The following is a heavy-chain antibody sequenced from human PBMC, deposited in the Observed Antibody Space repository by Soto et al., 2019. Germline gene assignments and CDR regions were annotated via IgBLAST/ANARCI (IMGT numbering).Heavy chain of an antibody. V-gene: IGHV1-69*02. J-gene: IGHJ4*02. Sequence: QVQLVQSGAEVKKPGSSVKVSCKASGGTFSSYTISWVPQAPGQGLEWMGRIIPNLGIANYAQKFQGRVTITADKSTSTAYMELSSLRSEDTAVYYCARAGSGCLTGWDQGTLVIVSS. CDR3: ARAGSGCLTG. CDR1: GGTFSSYT. D-gene: IGHD6-19*01. CDR2: IIPNLGIA.